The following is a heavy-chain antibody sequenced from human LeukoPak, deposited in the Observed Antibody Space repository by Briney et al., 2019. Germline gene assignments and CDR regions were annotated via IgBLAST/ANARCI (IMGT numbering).Heavy chain of an antibody. J-gene: IGHJ6*03. CDR2: IYYSGST. CDR3: ARHEESAAAAMYYYYYMDV. V-gene: IGHV4-39*01. CDR1: GGSISSSSYY. Sequence: PSETLSPTCTVSGGSISSSSYYWGWIRQPPGKGLEWIGSIYYSGSTYYNPSLKSRVTISVDTSKNQFSLKLSSVTAADTAVYYCARHEESAAAAMYYYYYMDVWGKGTTVTVSS. D-gene: IGHD6-13*01.